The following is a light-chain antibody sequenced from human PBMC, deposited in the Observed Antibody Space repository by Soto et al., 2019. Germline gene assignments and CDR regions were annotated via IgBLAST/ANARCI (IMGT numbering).Light chain of an antibody. CDR1: QSVSSN. CDR3: QQYNNWTWT. V-gene: IGKV3-15*01. CDR2: GAS. J-gene: IGKJ1*01. Sequence: EIVVTQSPATLSVSPGERVTLSCRASQSVSSNLAWYQQKPGQAPRIXIYGASTRETGIPARFSGSGSGTEFTLTISSLQPEDFAVYYCQQYNNWTWTFGQGTKVDIK.